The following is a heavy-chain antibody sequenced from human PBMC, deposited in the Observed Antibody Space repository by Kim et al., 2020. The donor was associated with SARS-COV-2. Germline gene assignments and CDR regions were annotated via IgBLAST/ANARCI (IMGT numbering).Heavy chain of an antibody. V-gene: IGHV3-23*01. CDR2: ISGNGGGT. D-gene: IGHD4-4*01. Sequence: GGSLRLSCAASGLTFSSYAMTWVRQAPGKGLEWVSSISGNGGGTYYADSVKGRFTISRDNSKNTLYLQMNSLRAEDTVVYYCAKDGYSNYYPYYFDYWGQGTLVTVSS. CDR1: GLTFSSYA. CDR3: AKDGYSNYYPYYFDY. J-gene: IGHJ4*02.